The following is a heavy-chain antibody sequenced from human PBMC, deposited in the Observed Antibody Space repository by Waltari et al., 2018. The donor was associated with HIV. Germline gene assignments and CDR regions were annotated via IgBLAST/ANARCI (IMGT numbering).Heavy chain of an antibody. D-gene: IGHD2-2*02. CDR3: AKESVYRYFDL. J-gene: IGHJ2*01. V-gene: IGHV3-9*01. CDR1: GFTFDDYA. Sequence: EVQLVESGGGLVQPGRSLRLSCAASGFTFDDYAMHWVLQAPGKGLEWVSGISWNSGSIGYADSVKGRFTISGDNAKNSLYLQMNSLRAEDTALYYCAKESVYRYFDLWGRGTLVTVSS. CDR2: ISWNSGSI.